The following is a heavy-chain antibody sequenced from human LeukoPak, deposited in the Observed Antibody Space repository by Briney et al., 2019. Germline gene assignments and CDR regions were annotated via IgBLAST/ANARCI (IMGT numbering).Heavy chain of an antibody. V-gene: IGHV4-59*12. Sequence: PSETLSLTCTVSGGSITSFYWSWIRQPPGKGLEWIGYIYYSGSTNYNPSLKSRVTISVDTSKNQFSLKLSSVTAADTAVYYCARRARMVWFDPWGQGTLVTVSS. CDR3: ARRARMVWFDP. J-gene: IGHJ5*02. CDR1: GGSITSFY. D-gene: IGHD6-6*01. CDR2: IYYSGST.